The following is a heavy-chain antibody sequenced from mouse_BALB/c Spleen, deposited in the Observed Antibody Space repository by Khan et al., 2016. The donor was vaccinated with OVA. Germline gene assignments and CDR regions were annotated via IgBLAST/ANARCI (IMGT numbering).Heavy chain of an antibody. V-gene: IGHV3-6*02. D-gene: IGHD1-1*01. CDR2: ISYDGNN. CDR3: ARDEGYYYGDYFDY. CDR1: GYLITSGCY. Sequence: EVKLLESGPGLVKPSQSLSLTCSVTGYLITSGCYWNWIRQFPGNKLEWMGHISYDGNNNYNPSLKNRISITRDTSKNQFFLRLNSVITEDTATYYCARDEGYYYGDYFDYWGQGTTLTVSS. J-gene: IGHJ2*01.